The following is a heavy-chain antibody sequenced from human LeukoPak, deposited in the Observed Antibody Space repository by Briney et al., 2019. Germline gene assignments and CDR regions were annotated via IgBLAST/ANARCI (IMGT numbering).Heavy chain of an antibody. V-gene: IGHV3-21*01. CDR1: GFTFSSYS. Sequence: PGGSLRLSCAASGFTFSSYSMNWVRQAPGKGLEWVSSISSSSSYIYYADSVKGRFTISRDNAKNSLYLQMNSLRAEDTAVYYCARDQLGSMIVVMAGYGMDVWGQGTTVTVSS. J-gene: IGHJ6*02. D-gene: IGHD3-22*01. CDR3: ARDQLGSMIVVMAGYGMDV. CDR2: ISSSSSYI.